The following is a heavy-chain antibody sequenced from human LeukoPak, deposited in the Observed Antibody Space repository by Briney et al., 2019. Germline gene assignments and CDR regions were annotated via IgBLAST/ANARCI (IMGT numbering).Heavy chain of an antibody. Sequence: GGSLRLSCEASGFSFSSYWMSWVRQAPGKGLEWVANIKQDGSEKYYVDSVKGRFTISRDNAKNSLYLQMNSLRAEDTAVYYCAREPSQAKGFDYWGQGTLVTVSS. CDR3: AREPSQAKGFDY. CDR1: GFSFSSYW. V-gene: IGHV3-7*01. J-gene: IGHJ4*02. CDR2: IKQDGSEK.